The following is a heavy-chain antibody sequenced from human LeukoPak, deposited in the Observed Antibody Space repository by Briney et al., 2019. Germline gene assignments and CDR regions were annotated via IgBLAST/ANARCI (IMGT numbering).Heavy chain of an antibody. CDR2: ISSNGYTI. V-gene: IGHV3-48*03. J-gene: IGHJ4*02. Sequence: PGGSLGLFCAASAFTFSSYEMNWVRQDLGKGLEGVSYISSNGYTIYYADSVKGRWIITRDNAKNSLYLQMNSLRDEDTAVYYCARISGAAAQHFDYWGQGTLVTVSS. CDR1: AFTFSSYE. D-gene: IGHD6-13*01. CDR3: ARISGAAAQHFDY.